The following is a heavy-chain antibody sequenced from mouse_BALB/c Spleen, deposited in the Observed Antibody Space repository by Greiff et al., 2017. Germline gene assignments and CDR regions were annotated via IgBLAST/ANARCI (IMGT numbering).Heavy chain of an antibody. D-gene: IGHD2-1*01. V-gene: IGHV5-9*03. CDR2: ISSGGGNT. J-gene: IGHJ2*01. CDR1: GFTFSSYT. CDR3: ARHGNYLYYCDY. Sequence: EVKVVESGGGLVQPGGSLKLSCAASGFTFSSYTMSWVRQTPEKRLEWVATISSGGGNTYYPDSVKGRFTISRDNAKNNLYLQMSSLRSEDTALYYCARHGNYLYYCDYWGQGTTLTVSS.